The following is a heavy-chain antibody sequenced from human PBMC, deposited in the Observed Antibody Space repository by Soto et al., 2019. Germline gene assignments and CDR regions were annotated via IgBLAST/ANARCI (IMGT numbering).Heavy chain of an antibody. D-gene: IGHD3-3*01. CDR1: GDSISSSY. Sequence: SETLSLTCTVSGDSISSSYWNWIRQAPGKGLEWIGYVDDTGSTNYNPSLKSRVTLSVDPSNNQYSLKLSSVTAADTAVYYCARGVLEWLLRDSYYYYMDVWGKGTTVTVS. J-gene: IGHJ6*03. CDR3: ARGVLEWLLRDSYYYYMDV. V-gene: IGHV4-59*01. CDR2: VDDTGST.